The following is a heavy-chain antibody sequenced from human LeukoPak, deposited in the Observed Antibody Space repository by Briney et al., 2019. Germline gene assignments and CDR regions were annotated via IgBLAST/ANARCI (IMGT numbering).Heavy chain of an antibody. V-gene: IGHV4-34*01. Sequence: PSETLSLTCAVYGGSFSGYYWSWIRQPPGKGLEWIGEINHSGSTNYNPSLKSRVTISVDTSKNQFSLKLSSVTAADTAVYYCARGLKTTERYCSGGSCYLGAFDIWGQGTMVTVSS. D-gene: IGHD2-15*01. CDR1: GGSFSGYY. J-gene: IGHJ3*02. CDR3: ARGLKTTERYCSGGSCYLGAFDI. CDR2: INHSGST.